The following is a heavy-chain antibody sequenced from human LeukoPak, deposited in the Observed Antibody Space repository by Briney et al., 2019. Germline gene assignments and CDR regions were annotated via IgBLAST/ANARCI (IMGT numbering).Heavy chain of an antibody. Sequence: AGGSLRLSCAASGFTFSRYWMSWVRQAPGKGLEWVANIEQDGSEKYYVDSVRGRFTISWDNAKNSLYLQMNSLRAEDTAVYFCARDAYRDRYFDYWGQGTLVTVSS. CDR1: GFTFSRYW. D-gene: IGHD4-11*01. V-gene: IGHV3-7*01. CDR2: IEQDGSEK. J-gene: IGHJ4*02. CDR3: ARDAYRDRYFDY.